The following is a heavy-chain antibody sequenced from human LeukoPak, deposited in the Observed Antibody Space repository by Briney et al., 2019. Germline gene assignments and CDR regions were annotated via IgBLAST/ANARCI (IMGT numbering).Heavy chain of an antibody. Sequence: PSETLSLTCTVSGGSISSGDYYWSWIRQPPGKGLEWIGYIYYSGSTNYNPSLKSRVTISVDTSKNQFSLKLSSVTAADTAVYYCARGGIAVTDAFDIWGQGTMVTVSS. J-gene: IGHJ3*02. V-gene: IGHV4-61*08. D-gene: IGHD6-19*01. CDR1: GGSISSGDYY. CDR3: ARGGIAVTDAFDI. CDR2: IYYSGST.